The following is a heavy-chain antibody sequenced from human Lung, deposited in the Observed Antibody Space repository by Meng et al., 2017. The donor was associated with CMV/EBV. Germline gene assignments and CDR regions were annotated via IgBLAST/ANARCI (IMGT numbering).Heavy chain of an antibody. Sequence: EVQLCEAGGGSVKPGGSLRLSCAASGFTFSDFAMTWVRQVPGQGLEWVSIITKEGTTYYAEYVKGRFSITRDNFKNTVYVDMKTLRAEDTALYYCAMGSDAYAWGQGTLVTVSS. CDR1: GFTFSDFA. J-gene: IGHJ5*02. CDR3: AMGSDAYA. V-gene: IGHV3-23*01. D-gene: IGHD3-16*01. CDR2: ITKEGTT.